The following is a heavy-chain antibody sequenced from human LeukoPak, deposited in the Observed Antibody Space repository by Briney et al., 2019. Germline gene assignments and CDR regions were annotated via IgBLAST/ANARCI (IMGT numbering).Heavy chain of an antibody. CDR2: IYHSGST. Sequence: SETLSLTCAVSGGSISSGGYSWSWIRQPPGKGLEWIGYIYHSGSTYYNPSLKSRVTISVDRSKNQFSLKLSSVTAADTAVYYCASPTVTTLSDAFDIWGQGTMVTVSS. CDR3: ASPTVTTLSDAFDI. J-gene: IGHJ3*02. CDR1: GGSISSGGYS. V-gene: IGHV4-30-2*01. D-gene: IGHD4-17*01.